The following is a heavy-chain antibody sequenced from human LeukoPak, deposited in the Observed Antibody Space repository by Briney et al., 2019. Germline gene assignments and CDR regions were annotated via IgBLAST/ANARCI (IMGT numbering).Heavy chain of an antibody. Sequence: SETLSLTCTVSGGSISSYYWSWLRQPPGKGLEWIGYIYYSGSTNYNPSLKSRVTISVDTSKNQFSLKLSSVTAADTAVYYCARGLWFHYWGQGTLVTVSS. CDR1: GGSISSYY. V-gene: IGHV4-59*01. J-gene: IGHJ4*02. CDR3: ARGLWFHY. D-gene: IGHD2-21*01. CDR2: IYYSGST.